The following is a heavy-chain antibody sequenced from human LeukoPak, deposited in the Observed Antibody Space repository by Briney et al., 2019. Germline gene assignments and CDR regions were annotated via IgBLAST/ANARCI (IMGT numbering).Heavy chain of an antibody. CDR1: GFPFTSYG. CDR3: ARVGYPGVGYPIDY. D-gene: IGHD3-22*01. V-gene: IGHV3-33*01. Sequence: GGSLRLSCAASGFPFTSYGMHWVRQAPGKGLEWVAVIYYDGSNEYYADSVKGRFTISRDTSKNTLYLQMNSLTADDTAVYYCARVGYPGVGYPIDYWGQGTLVTVSS. CDR2: IYYDGSNE. J-gene: IGHJ4*02.